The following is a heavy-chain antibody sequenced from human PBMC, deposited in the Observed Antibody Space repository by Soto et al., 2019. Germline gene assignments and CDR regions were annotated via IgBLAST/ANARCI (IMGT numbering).Heavy chain of an antibody. V-gene: IGHV4-30-2*01. J-gene: IGHJ4*02. D-gene: IGHD2-15*01. CDR3: ARVQVVAAHH. CDR2: IYHSGST. CDR1: GGSISSGGYS. Sequence: QLQLQESGSGLVKPSQTLSLTCAVSGGSISSGGYSWSWIRQPPGKGLEWIGYIYHSGSTYHTPSLKSRVTPSVARSKTQFSLKLPSVPAADTAVYYCARVQVVAAHHWGQGTLVTVSS.